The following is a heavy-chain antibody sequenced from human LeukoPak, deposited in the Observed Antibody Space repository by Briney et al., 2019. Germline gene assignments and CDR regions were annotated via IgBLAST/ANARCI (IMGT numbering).Heavy chain of an antibody. J-gene: IGHJ4*02. CDR3: AKGPRGYYYDSSGYYFDY. CDR2: ISGSGGST. D-gene: IGHD3-22*01. CDR1: GFTFSSYA. Sequence: GGSLRLSCAASGFTFSSYAMSWVRQAPGKGLEWVSAISGSGGSTYYADSVKGRFTISRDNSKNTLYLQMNSLRAEDTAVYYCAKGPRGYYYDSSGYYFDYWGQGTLVTVSS. V-gene: IGHV3-23*01.